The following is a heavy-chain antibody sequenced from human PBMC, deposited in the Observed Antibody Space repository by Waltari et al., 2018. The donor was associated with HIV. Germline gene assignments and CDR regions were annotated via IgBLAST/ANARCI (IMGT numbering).Heavy chain of an antibody. CDR2: ISRSGSTI. D-gene: IGHD3-10*01. J-gene: IGHJ3*02. Sequence: EVQLVESGGGLVQPGGSLRLSCAASGFTFISFEMNWVRQAPGKGLEWVSYISRSGSTIHYADSVKGRFTISRDNAKNSLYLRMNSLRAEDTAVYYCARAHITMIRGGNAFDIWGQGTMVTVSS. V-gene: IGHV3-48*03. CDR3: ARAHITMIRGGNAFDI. CDR1: GFTFISFE.